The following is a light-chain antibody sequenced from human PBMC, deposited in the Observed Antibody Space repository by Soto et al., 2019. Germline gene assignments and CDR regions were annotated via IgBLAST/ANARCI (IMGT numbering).Light chain of an antibody. V-gene: IGKV3-11*01. CDR2: DAS. CDR3: QQRSNWPPV. CDR1: QSVSSY. Sequence: EIVLTQSPATLSLSPGERATLSCRASQSVSSYLAWYQQKPGQAPRLLIYDASNRATGIPARFSGSGSGTDCTLTISSLEPEDFAVYYCQQRSNWPPVFGGGTKVEIK. J-gene: IGKJ4*01.